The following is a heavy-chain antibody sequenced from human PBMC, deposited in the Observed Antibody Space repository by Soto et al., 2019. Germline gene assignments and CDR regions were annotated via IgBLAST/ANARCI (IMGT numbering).Heavy chain of an antibody. V-gene: IGHV1-69*01. CDR1: GGTFSCYA. Sequence: QVQLVQSGAEVTKPGSSVKVSCKASGGTFSCYAIRWVRQATGQGLEWMGGIIPIFGTANYAQKFQGRVTINADESKSTAYMELSRLRSEDTAVYYCARVLSRAYGVLREDYWGQGTLVTVTS. CDR2: IIPIFGTA. CDR3: ARVLSRAYGVLREDY. J-gene: IGHJ4*02. D-gene: IGHD3-3*01.